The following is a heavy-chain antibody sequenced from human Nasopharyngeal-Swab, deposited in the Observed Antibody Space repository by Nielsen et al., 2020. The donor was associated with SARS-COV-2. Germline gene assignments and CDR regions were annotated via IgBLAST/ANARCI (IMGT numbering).Heavy chain of an antibody. CDR2: ISYDGRNK. CDR3: ARDGREYYYFDSSEVGLDY. J-gene: IGHJ4*02. Sequence: GESLKISCAASGFTFSSYAIHWVRQAPGKGLEWVTFISYDGRNKYYADSVKGRFTISRDNSKNTLYLQMNSLRAEDTAVYYCARDGREYYYFDSSEVGLDYWGQGTLVTVSS. D-gene: IGHD3-22*01. V-gene: IGHV3-30*04. CDR1: GFTFSSYA.